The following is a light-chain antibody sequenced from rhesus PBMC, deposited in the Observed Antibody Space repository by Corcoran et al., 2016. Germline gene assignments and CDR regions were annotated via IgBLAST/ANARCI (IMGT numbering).Light chain of an antibody. J-gene: IGKJ3*01. V-gene: IGKV1-32*03. CDR2: YAK. Sequence: DIQMSQSPSSLSASVGDRVTITCRASQGISSFLNWYQQKPGKAPKLLIDYAKSFASGVPSMVSGSGSGTDYTLTISSLQPEDFATYYCQQGYSTPFTFGPGTKLDIK. CDR1: QGISSF. CDR3: QQGYSTPFT.